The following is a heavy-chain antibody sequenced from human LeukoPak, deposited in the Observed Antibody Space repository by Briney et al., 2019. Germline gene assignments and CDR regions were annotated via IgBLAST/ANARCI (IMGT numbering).Heavy chain of an antibody. V-gene: IGHV3-21*01. CDR2: ISSSSSYI. Sequence: GGSLRLSCAASGFTFSSYSMNWVRQAPGKGLEWVSSISSSSSYIYYADSVKGRFTISRDNAKNSLYLQMNSLRAEDTAVYYCAREAARRDGPTGYYMDVWGKGTTVTVSS. D-gene: IGHD5-24*01. J-gene: IGHJ6*03. CDR3: AREAARRDGPTGYYMDV. CDR1: GFTFSSYS.